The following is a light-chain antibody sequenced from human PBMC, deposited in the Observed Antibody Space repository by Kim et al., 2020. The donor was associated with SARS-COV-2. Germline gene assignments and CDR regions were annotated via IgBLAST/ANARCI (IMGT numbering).Light chain of an antibody. CDR3: QAWDSSTRV. J-gene: IGLJ1*01. CDR1: KLGDNY. CDR2: QNT. V-gene: IGLV3-1*01. Sequence: SVSPGQTASITCSGDKLGDNYANWYQQRPAQSPVLVIYQNTNRPSGIPERFSGSNSGNTATLTISETQAMDEADYYCQAWDSSTRVFGTGTKVTVL.